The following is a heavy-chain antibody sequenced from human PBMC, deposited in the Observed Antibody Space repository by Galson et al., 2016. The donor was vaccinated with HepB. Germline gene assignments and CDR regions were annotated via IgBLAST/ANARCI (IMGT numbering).Heavy chain of an antibody. CDR2: IGGAGDT. V-gene: IGHV3-13*04. D-gene: IGHD3-16*01. Sequence: SLRLPCAASGFTFSRYDIHWVRQVTGKGLQWVSAIGGAGDTYYSGSVKGRFTISRENAKNSLYLQMNSLTAGDTAVYYCARESTGRGVDAFDIWGQGTMVIVSS. CDR3: ARESTGRGVDAFDI. J-gene: IGHJ3*02. CDR1: GFTFSRYD.